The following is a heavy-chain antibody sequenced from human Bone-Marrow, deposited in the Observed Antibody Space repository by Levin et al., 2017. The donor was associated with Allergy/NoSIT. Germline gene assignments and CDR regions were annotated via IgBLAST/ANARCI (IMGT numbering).Heavy chain of an antibody. CDR1: GYSFTSYW. CDR2: IDPSDSYT. CDR3: ARNLGGRYFDWLGAFDI. J-gene: IGHJ3*02. V-gene: IGHV5-10-1*01. D-gene: IGHD3-9*01. Sequence: PGESLKISCKGSGYSFTSYWISWVRQMPGKGLEWMGRIDPSDSYTNYSPSFQGHVTISADKSISTAYLQWSSLKASDTAMYYCARNLGGRYFDWLGAFDIWGQGTMVTVSS.